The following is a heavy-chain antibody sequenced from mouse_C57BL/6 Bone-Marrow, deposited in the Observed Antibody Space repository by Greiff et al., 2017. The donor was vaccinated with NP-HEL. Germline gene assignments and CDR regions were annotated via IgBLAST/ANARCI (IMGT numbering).Heavy chain of an antibody. V-gene: IGHV1-53*01. CDR1: GYTFTSYW. D-gene: IGHD1-1*01. Sequence: QVHVKQPGTELVKPGASVKLSCKASGYTFTSYWMHWVKQRPGQGLEWIGNINPSNGGTNYNEKFKSKATLTVDKSSSTAYMQLSSLTSEDSAVYYCAIYYYGSSSDWYFDVWGTGTTVTVSS. J-gene: IGHJ1*03. CDR2: INPSNGGT. CDR3: AIYYYGSSSDWYFDV.